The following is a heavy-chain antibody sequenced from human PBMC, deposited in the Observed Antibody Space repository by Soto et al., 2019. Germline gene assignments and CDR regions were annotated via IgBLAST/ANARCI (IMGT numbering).Heavy chain of an antibody. D-gene: IGHD6-13*01. CDR3: AKDHPVYRGSL. CDR2: ISYDGSNK. J-gene: IGHJ4*02. Sequence: QVQLVESGGGVVQPGRSLRLSCAASGFTFSSYGMHWVRQAPGKGLEWVAVISYDGSNKYYADSVKGRFTTSRDNSKNTLYLHMNSLRAEDTAVYYCAKDHPVYRGSLWGQGTLVTVSS. V-gene: IGHV3-30*18. CDR1: GFTFSSYG.